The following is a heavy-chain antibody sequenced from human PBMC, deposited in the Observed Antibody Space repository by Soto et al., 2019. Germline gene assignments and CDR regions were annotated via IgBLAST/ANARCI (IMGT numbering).Heavy chain of an antibody. CDR3: AKDLSFRGVILRYFDY. V-gene: IGHV3-9*01. CDR1: GFTFDDYA. D-gene: IGHD3-10*01. Sequence: EVQLVESGGGLVQPGRSLRLSCAASGFTFDDYAMHWVRQAPGKGLEWVSGISWNSGSIGYADSVKGRFTNSRDNAKNSLYMQMTSLRAEDTALYYCAKDLSFRGVILRYFDYWGQRTLVTVSS. CDR2: ISWNSGSI. J-gene: IGHJ4*02.